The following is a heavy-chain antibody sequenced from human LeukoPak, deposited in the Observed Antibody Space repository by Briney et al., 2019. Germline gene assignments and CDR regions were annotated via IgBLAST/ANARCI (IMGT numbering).Heavy chain of an antibody. D-gene: IGHD6-6*01. Sequence: SETLSLTCTVSGGSISSSSYYWGWIRQPPGKGLEWIGSNFYSGSTYYNPSLKSRVTISVDTAKNQFSLKLSSVTAADTAVYYCARHSLAARLNYYYMDVWGRGATLAVCS. J-gene: IGHJ6*03. CDR1: GGSISSSSYY. CDR2: NFYSGST. V-gene: IGHV4-39*01. CDR3: ARHSLAARLNYYYMDV.